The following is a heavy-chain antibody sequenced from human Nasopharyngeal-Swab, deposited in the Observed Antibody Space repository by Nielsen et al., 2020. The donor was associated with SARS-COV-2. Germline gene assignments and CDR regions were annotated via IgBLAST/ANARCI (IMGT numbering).Heavy chain of an antibody. CDR3: ARGQLWLDY. J-gene: IGHJ4*02. Sequence: AATLSLTCTVSGGSISSYYWSWIRQPPGKGLEWIGYLNYSGSTNYNPSLKSRVTISVDTSKNQFSLKLSSVTPADTAVYYCARGQLWLDYWGQGTLVTVSS. CDR2: LNYSGST. CDR1: GGSISSYY. D-gene: IGHD5-18*01. V-gene: IGHV4-59*01.